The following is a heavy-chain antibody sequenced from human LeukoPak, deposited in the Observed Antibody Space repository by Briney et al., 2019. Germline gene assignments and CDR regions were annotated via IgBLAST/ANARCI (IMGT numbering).Heavy chain of an antibody. Sequence: GGSLRLSCAASGFTFSSYSMNWVRQAPGKGLEWVAFIRYDGSNKYYADSVKGRFTISRDNSKNTLYLQMNSLRAEDTAVYYCAKDLGDFWSGYNFDYWGQGTLVTVSS. V-gene: IGHV3-30*02. CDR1: GFTFSSYS. CDR2: IRYDGSNK. J-gene: IGHJ4*02. D-gene: IGHD3-3*01. CDR3: AKDLGDFWSGYNFDY.